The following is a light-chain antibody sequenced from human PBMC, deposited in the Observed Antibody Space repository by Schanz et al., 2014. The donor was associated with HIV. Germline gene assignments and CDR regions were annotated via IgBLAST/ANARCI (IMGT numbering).Light chain of an antibody. CDR3: SSYAGSNKNV. J-gene: IGLJ1*01. CDR2: EVS. V-gene: IGLV2-23*02. Sequence: QSALTQPASVSGSPGQSITISCTGTSSDVGSYNLVSWYQQHPGKAPKLMIYEVSKRPSGVSNRFSGSKSGNTASLTISGLQAEDEADYYCSSYAGSNKNVFGTGTKLTVL. CDR1: SSDVGSYNL.